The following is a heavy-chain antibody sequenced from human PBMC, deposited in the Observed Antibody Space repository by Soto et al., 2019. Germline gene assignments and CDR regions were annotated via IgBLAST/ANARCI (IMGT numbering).Heavy chain of an antibody. Sequence: LETLSLTYAVYGGSYSGYYWSWFRQPPGKGLEWIGQINHSGSTNYNPSLKSRVTISVDTSKNQFSLKLSSVTAADTAVYYCARGRSIVVVVAATLGTGWFDPWRHGTLVTVSS. V-gene: IGHV4-34*01. D-gene: IGHD2-15*01. CDR3: ARGRSIVVVVAATLGTGWFDP. J-gene: IGHJ5*02. CDR1: GGSYSGYY. CDR2: INHSGST.